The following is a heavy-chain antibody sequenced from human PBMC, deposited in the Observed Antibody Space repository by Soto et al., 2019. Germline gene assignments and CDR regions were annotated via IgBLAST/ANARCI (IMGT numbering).Heavy chain of an antibody. Sequence: ITLKESGPTLVKPTQTLTLTCTISGFSLNTGGVGVGWIRQPPGKALEWLALIYWDDDKRYSPSLKSRLTITKDTSKSQVVLTMTNMDPLDTATYYCAYSRCGGDCLQSYSSHYYYGLDVWGQGTTVTVSS. CDR1: GFSLNTGGVG. J-gene: IGHJ6*02. CDR3: AYSRCGGDCLQSYSSHYYYGLDV. CDR2: IYWDDDK. V-gene: IGHV2-5*02. D-gene: IGHD2-21*02.